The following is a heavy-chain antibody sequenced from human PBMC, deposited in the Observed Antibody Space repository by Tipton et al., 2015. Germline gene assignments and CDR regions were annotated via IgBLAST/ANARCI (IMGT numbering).Heavy chain of an antibody. CDR3: ACQDYDSLTRDYQTVDY. CDR1: GDSISSSSYF. V-gene: IGHV4-39*07. D-gene: IGHD3-9*01. Sequence: LRLSCTVSGDSISSSSYFWGWIRQPPGKGLEWIGSISHSGNTYYNPSLKSRVTMSRDTSKNQFSLKLTSVTAADTAVYYCACQDYDSLTRDYQTVDYWGQGTLVTVSS. J-gene: IGHJ4*02. CDR2: ISHSGNT.